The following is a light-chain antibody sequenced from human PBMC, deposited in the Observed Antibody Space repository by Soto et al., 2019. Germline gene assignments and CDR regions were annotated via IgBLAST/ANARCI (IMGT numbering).Light chain of an antibody. Sequence: TGERATLSCRASQSVSSSYLAWYQQKPGQAPRLLIYGASSRATGIPDRFSGSGSGTDFTLTISRLEPEDFAVYYCQQYGSSRWTFGQWTKV. CDR2: GAS. CDR3: QQYGSSRWT. CDR1: QSVSSSY. V-gene: IGKV3-20*01. J-gene: IGKJ1*01.